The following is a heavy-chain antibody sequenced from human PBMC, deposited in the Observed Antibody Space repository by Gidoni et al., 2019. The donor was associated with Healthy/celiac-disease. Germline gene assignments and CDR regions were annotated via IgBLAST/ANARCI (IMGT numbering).Heavy chain of an antibody. CDR1: GFTFSSYA. CDR2: ISGSGGST. V-gene: IGHV3-23*01. CDR3: ATMGEGGDYFDY. D-gene: IGHD3-16*01. J-gene: IGHJ4*02. Sequence: EVQLLESGGGLVQPGGSLRLSCAASGFTFSSYAMSWVRQAPGKGLEWGSAISGSGGSTYYADSWKGRFTISRDNSKNTLYLQMNSLRAEDTAVYYCATMGEGGDYFDYWGQGTLVTVSS.